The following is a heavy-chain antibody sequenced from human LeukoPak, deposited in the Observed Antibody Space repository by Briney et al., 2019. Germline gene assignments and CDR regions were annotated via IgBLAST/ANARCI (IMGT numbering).Heavy chain of an antibody. CDR3: ARVARSGSYCLDY. J-gene: IGHJ4*02. V-gene: IGHV4-59*01. Sequence: PSETLSLACTVSGGSISSYYWSWIRQPSGKGLEWIGYIYYSGSTNYNPSLKSRVTISVDTSKNQFSLKLSCVTAADTAVYYCARVARSGSYCLDYWGQGTLVTVSS. CDR2: IYYSGST. D-gene: IGHD3-10*01. CDR1: GGSISSYY.